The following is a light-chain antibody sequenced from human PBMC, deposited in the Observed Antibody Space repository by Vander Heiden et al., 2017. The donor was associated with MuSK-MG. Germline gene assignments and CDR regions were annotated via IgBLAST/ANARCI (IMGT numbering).Light chain of an antibody. V-gene: IGKV3-15*01. CDR2: GAS. Sequence: EIVMTQSPAALSVSPGTRATLSCRASQSISSNLAWYHQKPGQAPRLLIYGASTRATGIPARFSGSGYGTEFTLAISSLQSEDFGVYYCQQYNDWPPITFGQGTRLEIK. J-gene: IGKJ5*01. CDR3: QQYNDWPPIT. CDR1: QSISSN.